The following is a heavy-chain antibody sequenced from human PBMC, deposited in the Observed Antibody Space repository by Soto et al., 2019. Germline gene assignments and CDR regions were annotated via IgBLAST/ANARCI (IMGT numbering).Heavy chain of an antibody. CDR2: IFPGDSQT. D-gene: IGHD5-12*01. CDR3: ARSGSGYDFDY. Sequence: GESLKISCKGSGYSFTSYWIGWVRQMPGKGLEWMGIIFPGDSQTRYSPSFQGQVILSADRSTSTAYVQWSSLRAEDMAVYYCARSGSGYDFDYWGQGTLVTVSS. CDR1: GYSFTSYW. V-gene: IGHV5-51*01. J-gene: IGHJ4*02.